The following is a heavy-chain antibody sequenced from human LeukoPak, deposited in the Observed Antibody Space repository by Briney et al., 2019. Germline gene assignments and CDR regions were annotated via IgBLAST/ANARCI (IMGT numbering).Heavy chain of an antibody. V-gene: IGHV3-11*04. CDR1: GFTFSDYY. CDR2: ITSNGYSV. CDR3: ARAGVDTSGYYYQGFDY. J-gene: IGHJ4*02. D-gene: IGHD3-3*01. Sequence: GGSLRLSCAASGFTFSDYYMSWIRQAPGKGLEWVSYITSNGYSVYYAASVKGRFTISRDNAKNSLYLQVNSLTAEDTAVYYCARAGVDTSGYYYQGFDYWGQGTLVTVSS.